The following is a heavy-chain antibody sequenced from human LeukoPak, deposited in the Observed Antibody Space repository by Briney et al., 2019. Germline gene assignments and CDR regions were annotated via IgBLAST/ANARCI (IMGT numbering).Heavy chain of an antibody. CDR2: ISGSGGST. Sequence: PGGSLRLSCAASGFTFSSYAMSWVRQAPGKGLEWVSAISGSGGSTYYADSVKGRFTISRDNSKSTLYLQMNSLRAEDTAVYYCAKRPGYYYYGSGPIFDYWGQGTLVTVSS. J-gene: IGHJ4*02. CDR1: GFTFSSYA. CDR3: AKRPGYYYYGSGPIFDY. V-gene: IGHV3-23*01. D-gene: IGHD3-10*01.